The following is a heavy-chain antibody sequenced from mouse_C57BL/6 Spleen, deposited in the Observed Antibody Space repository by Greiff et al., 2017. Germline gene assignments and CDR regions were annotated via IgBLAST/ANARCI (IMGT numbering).Heavy chain of an antibody. CDR2: ISSGSSTI. Sequence: DVMLVESGGGLVKPGGSLKLSCAASGFTFSDYGMHWVRQAPEKGLEWVAYISSGSSTIYYADTVKGRFTISRDNAKNTLFLQMTILRSQNTAMYYCARDIGYYDYLYAMDYWGQGTSVTVSS. CDR3: ARDIGYYDYLYAMDY. CDR1: GFTFSDYG. J-gene: IGHJ4*01. D-gene: IGHD2-4*01. V-gene: IGHV5-17*01.